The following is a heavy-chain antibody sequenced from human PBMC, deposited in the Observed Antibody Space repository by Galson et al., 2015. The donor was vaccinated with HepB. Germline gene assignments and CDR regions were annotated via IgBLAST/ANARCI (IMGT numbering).Heavy chain of an antibody. J-gene: IGHJ6*03. CDR2: ISYDGSNK. CDR1: GFTFSSYA. V-gene: IGHV3-30-3*01. Sequence: SLRLSCAASGFTFSSYAMHWVRQAPGKGLEWVAVISYDGSNKYYADSVKGRFTISRDNSKNTLYLQMNSLRAEDTAVYYCAREAVPNYYGSGSYWSYYMDVWGKGTTVTVSS. CDR3: AREAVPNYYGSGSYWSYYMDV. D-gene: IGHD3-10*01.